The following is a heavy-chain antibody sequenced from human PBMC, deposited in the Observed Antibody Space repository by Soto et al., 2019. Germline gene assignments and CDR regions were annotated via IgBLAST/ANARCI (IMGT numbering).Heavy chain of an antibody. Sequence: QVQLVQSGAEVKNPGSSVKVSCKTSGGTFNSYLSDWVRQAPGQGLEWMGGIIPAFGTAKYAQKFQGRVTITADKSTTTAYMELWTLTSEDTAVYYCARGLDQPPVGLYFDTWGQGTLVTVSS. CDR2: IIPAFGTA. CDR1: GGTFNSYL. D-gene: IGHD2-2*01. CDR3: ARGLDQPPVGLYFDT. V-gene: IGHV1-69*06. J-gene: IGHJ4*02.